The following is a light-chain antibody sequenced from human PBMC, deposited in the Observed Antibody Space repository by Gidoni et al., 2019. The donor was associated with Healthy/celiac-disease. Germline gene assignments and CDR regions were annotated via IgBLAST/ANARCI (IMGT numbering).Light chain of an antibody. CDR1: QSISSY. Sequence: IQMTQSPSSLSASVGDRVTITCRASQSISSYLNWYQQKPGKAPKLLIYAASSLQSGVPSRFSGSGSGTDFTLTISSLRPEDFATYYCQQSYRTSFTFGPGTKVDIK. CDR3: QQSYRTSFT. J-gene: IGKJ3*01. V-gene: IGKV1-39*01. CDR2: AAS.